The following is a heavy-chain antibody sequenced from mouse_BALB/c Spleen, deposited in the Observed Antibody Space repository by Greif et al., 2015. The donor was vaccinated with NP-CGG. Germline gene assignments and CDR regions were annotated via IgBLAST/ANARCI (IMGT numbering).Heavy chain of an antibody. CDR3: AGGNSWFAY. V-gene: IGHV1-4*01. J-gene: IGHJ3*01. Sequence: VQLQQSGAELARPGASVKMSCKASGYTFTNYTMHWVKQRPGQGLEWIGYINPSSGFTNYNQKFKDKATLTADKSSSTAYMQLSSLTSEDSAVYYCAGGNSWFAYWGQGTLVTVSA. D-gene: IGHD2-1*01. CDR1: GYTFTNYT. CDR2: INPSSGFT.